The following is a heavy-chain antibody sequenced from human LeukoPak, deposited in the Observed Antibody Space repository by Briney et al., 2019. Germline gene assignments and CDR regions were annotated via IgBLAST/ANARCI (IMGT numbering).Heavy chain of an antibody. Sequence: GGSLRLSSAASGFSFSTYDMHWVRQGPGKGLEWVAFIRYDGSNKYYADSVKGRFTISRDNSKNTLYLQMNSLRAEDTAVYYCVYSDYWGQGTLVTVSS. D-gene: IGHD2-15*01. CDR1: GFSFSTYD. CDR2: IRYDGSNK. CDR3: VYSDY. V-gene: IGHV3-30*02. J-gene: IGHJ4*02.